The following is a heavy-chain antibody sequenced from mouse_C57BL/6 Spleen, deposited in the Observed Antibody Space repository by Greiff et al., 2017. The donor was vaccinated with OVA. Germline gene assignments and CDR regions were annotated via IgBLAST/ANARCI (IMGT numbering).Heavy chain of an antibody. V-gene: IGHV1-50*01. D-gene: IGHD2-12*01. J-gene: IGHJ3*01. CDR2: IDPSDGYT. CDR3: ARRLLYEVWFAY. Sequence: QVQLQQPGAELVKPGASVKLSCKASGYTFTSYWMQWVKQRPGQGLEWIGEIDPSDGYTNYNQKFKGKATLTVDTSSSTAYMQLSSLTYEDSAVYYCARRLLYEVWFAYWGQGTLVTVSA. CDR1: GYTFTSYW.